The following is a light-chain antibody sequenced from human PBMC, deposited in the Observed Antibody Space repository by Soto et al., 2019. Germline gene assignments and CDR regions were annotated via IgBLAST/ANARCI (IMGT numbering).Light chain of an antibody. CDR3: SSSTNTNTLVI. CDR1: SSDIGTYDL. V-gene: IGLV2-14*02. J-gene: IGLJ2*01. Sequence: QSVLTQPASVSGSPGQSITISCTGTSSDIGTYDLVSWYQQHPGKAPRVMIYEGTKRPSGVSNRFSGSKSGNTASLTISGLQAEDEAIYFCSSSTNTNTLVIFGGGTKLTVL. CDR2: EGT.